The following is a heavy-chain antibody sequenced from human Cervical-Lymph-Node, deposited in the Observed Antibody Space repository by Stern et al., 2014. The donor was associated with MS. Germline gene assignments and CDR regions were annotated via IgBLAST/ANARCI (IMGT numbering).Heavy chain of an antibody. Sequence: QVQLVESGGGLVKPGGSLRLSCAVSGFTFSGYHMTWIRQGPGKGLEWVSDISSSGNTIYYADSVKGRFTFSRDNAKNSLYLQMNSLRAEDTAVYYCARVGSGYSVDFWGQGTLVTVSS. CDR2: ISSSGNTI. CDR3: ARVGSGYSVDF. D-gene: IGHD3-22*01. J-gene: IGHJ4*02. CDR1: GFTFSGYH. V-gene: IGHV3-11*01.